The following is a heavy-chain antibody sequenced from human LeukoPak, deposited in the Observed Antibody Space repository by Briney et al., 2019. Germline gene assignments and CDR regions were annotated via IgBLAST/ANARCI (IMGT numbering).Heavy chain of an antibody. D-gene: IGHD1-26*01. V-gene: IGHV4-31*03. CDR1: GGSISSGGYY. CDR3: ARPKSAVGATLSGSAAFDI. CDR2: IYYSGST. Sequence: SETLSLTCTVSGGSISSGGYYWSWIRQHPGKGLEWIGYIYYSGSTNYNPSLKSRVTISVDTSKNQFSLKLSSVTAADTAVYYCARPKSAVGATLSGSAAFDIWGQGTMVTVSS. J-gene: IGHJ3*02.